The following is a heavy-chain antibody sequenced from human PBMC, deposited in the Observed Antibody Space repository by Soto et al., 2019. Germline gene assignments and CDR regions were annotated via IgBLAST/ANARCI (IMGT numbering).Heavy chain of an antibody. Sequence: ASVKVSCKASGGTFSSYAISWVRQAPGQGLEWVGWISAYNGNTNYAQKLQGRVTMTTDTSTSTAYMELRSLRSDDTAVYYCARAVLYSNPQAPPGFDPWGQGTLVTVSS. CDR1: GGTFSSYA. J-gene: IGHJ5*02. CDR2: ISAYNGNT. V-gene: IGHV1-18*01. D-gene: IGHD6-13*01. CDR3: ARAVLYSNPQAPPGFDP.